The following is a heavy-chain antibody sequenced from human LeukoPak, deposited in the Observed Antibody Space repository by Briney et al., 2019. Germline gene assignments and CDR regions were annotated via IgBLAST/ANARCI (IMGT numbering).Heavy chain of an antibody. V-gene: IGHV3-48*01. J-gene: IGHJ4*02. CDR3: ARDTKYAFDN. CDR1: GFTFSDYS. Sequence: GGSLRLSCAPSGFTFSDYSMNWVRQAPGKGLEWISYVGISSGNTKYADSVKGRFTISGDKAKNSLYLQMNSLRVEDTAVYYCARDTKYAFDNWGQGTLVTVSS. CDR2: VGISSGNT. D-gene: IGHD2-2*01.